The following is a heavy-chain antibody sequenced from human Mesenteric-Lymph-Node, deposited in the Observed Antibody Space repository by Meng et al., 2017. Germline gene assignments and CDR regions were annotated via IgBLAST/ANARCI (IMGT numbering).Heavy chain of an antibody. CDR2: ISGSGGST. Sequence: GGSLRLSCAASGFTFSNTWMTWVRQAPGKGLEWVSAISGSGGSTYYADSVKGRFTISRDNSKNTLYLQMNSLRAEDTAVYYCARGAGYFRDYWGQGTLVTVSS. D-gene: IGHD3-10*02. V-gene: IGHV3-23*01. J-gene: IGHJ4*02. CDR1: GFTFSNTW. CDR3: ARGAGYFRDY.